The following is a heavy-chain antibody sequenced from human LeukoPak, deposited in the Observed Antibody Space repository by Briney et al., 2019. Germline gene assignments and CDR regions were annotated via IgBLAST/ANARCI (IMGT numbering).Heavy chain of an antibody. Sequence: GGSLRLSCAASGFTVTSNYMTWVRQAPGKGLEWVSVIYSDGSTYYADSVKGRFTISRDNSKNTLYLQMNSLRAEDTAVYYCAREDYYFYYMDVWGKGTTVTVSS. CDR1: GFTVTSNY. V-gene: IGHV3-53*01. CDR2: IYSDGST. CDR3: AREDYYFYYMDV. J-gene: IGHJ6*03.